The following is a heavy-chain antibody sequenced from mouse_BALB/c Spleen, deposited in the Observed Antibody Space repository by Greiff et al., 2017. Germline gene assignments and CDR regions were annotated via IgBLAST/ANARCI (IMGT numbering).Heavy chain of an antibody. J-gene: IGHJ2*01. V-gene: IGHV3-2*02. Sequence: EVKLQESGPGLVKPSQSLSLTCTVTGYSITSDYAWNWIRQFPGNKLEWMGYISYSGSTSYNPSLKSRISITRDTSKNQFFLQLNSVTTEDTATYYCARRGVYYGSSYLFDYWGQGTTLTVSS. CDR2: ISYSGST. CDR3: ARRGVYYGSSYLFDY. D-gene: IGHD1-1*01. CDR1: GYSITSDYA.